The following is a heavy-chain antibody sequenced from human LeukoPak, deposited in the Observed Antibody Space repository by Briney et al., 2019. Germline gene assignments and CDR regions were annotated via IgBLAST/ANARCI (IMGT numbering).Heavy chain of an antibody. J-gene: IGHJ4*02. V-gene: IGHV3-23*01. CDR1: GFTFSSYA. Sequence: PGGSLRLSCAASGFTFSSYAMSWVRQAPGKGLEWVSAISGSGGSNYYADSVKGRFIISRDNSKSTLYLQMNSLRAEDTAVYYCAKDMTVQLWLPFDYWGQGTLVTVSS. D-gene: IGHD5-18*01. CDR3: AKDMTVQLWLPFDY. CDR2: ISGSGGSN.